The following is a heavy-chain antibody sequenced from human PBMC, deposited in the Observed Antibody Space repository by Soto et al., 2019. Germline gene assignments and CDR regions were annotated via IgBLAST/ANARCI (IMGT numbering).Heavy chain of an antibody. J-gene: IGHJ4*02. D-gene: IGHD1-20*01. CDR2: INAGNGNT. CDR1: GYTFISYP. Sequence: VKVSCKASGYTFISYPIHWVRQAPGQRLEWMGWINAGNGNTKYSQKFQGRVTITRDTSASTAYMELSSPRSEDTAVYYCARGITLPTPLEYWGQGTLVTVSS. V-gene: IGHV1-3*01. CDR3: ARGITLPTPLEY.